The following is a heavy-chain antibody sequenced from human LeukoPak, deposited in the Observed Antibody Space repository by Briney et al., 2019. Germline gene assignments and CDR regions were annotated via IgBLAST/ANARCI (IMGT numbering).Heavy chain of an antibody. CDR3: ARDYPYYDILTGPSGGMDV. V-gene: IGHV1-69*06. CDR1: GGTFSSYA. Sequence: EASVKVPCKASGGTFSSYAISWVRQAPGQGLEWMGGIIPIFGTANYAQKFQGRVTITADKSTSTAYMELSSLRSEDTAVYYCARDYPYYDILTGPSGGMDVWGKGTTVTVSS. CDR2: IIPIFGTA. D-gene: IGHD3-9*01. J-gene: IGHJ6*04.